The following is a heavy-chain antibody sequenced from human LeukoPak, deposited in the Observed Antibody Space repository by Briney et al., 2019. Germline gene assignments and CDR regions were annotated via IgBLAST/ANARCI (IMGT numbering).Heavy chain of an antibody. CDR2: IYTIGNT. Sequence: SETLSLTCTVSGASISRGSHYWSWIRQPAGKGLEWIGRIYTIGNTNYSPSLWRRVTISVDTSRNQFSLRLSSVTAADTAVYYCARDRSYYSDTGTDYWGQGALVTVSS. J-gene: IGHJ4*02. CDR1: GASISRGSHY. D-gene: IGHD3-22*01. V-gene: IGHV4-61*02. CDR3: ARDRSYYSDTGTDY.